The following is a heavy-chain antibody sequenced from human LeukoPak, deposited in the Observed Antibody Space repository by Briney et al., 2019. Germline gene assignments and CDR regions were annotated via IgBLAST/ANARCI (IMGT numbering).Heavy chain of an antibody. CDR1: GGSISSYY. CDR3: ARDTGYYYYGMDV. D-gene: IGHD4-11*01. CDR2: IYYSGST. J-gene: IGHJ6*02. V-gene: IGHV4-59*01. Sequence: PSETLSLTCTVSGGSISSYYWSWIRQPPGKGLEWIGYIYYSGSTSYNPSLKSRVTISVDTSKNQFSLKLSSVTAADTAVYYCARDTGYYYYGMDVWGQGTTVTVS.